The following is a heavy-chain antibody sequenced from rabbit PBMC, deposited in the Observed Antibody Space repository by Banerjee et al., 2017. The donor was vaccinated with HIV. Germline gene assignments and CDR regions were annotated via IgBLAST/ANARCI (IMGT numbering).Heavy chain of an antibody. CDR3: ARDLHSSVSL. CDR2: IYPVNGNA. V-gene: IGHV1S40*01. Sequence: QSLEESGGDLVKPGASLTLTCTASGIDFSSYWMCWVRQAPGKGLEWIACIYPVNGNAYYATWAKGRFTISKTSSTTVTLQMTSLTAADTATYFCARDLHSSVSLWGQGTLVTVS. J-gene: IGHJ4*01. CDR1: GIDFSSYW.